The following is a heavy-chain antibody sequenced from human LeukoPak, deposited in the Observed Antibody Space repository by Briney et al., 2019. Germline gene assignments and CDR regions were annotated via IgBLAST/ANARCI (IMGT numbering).Heavy chain of an antibody. CDR1: GYTFTGYY. V-gene: IGHV1-2*02. CDR3: AREGNSGFAWFDP. CDR2: INPNSGGT. Sequence: ASVKVSCKTSGYTFTGYYIHWVRQAPGQGLDWMGWINPNSGGTNCAQKFQGRVTMTRDTSISTAYMELSRLRSDDTAVYYCAREGNSGFAWFDPWGQGTLVTVSS. J-gene: IGHJ5*02. D-gene: IGHD6-19*01.